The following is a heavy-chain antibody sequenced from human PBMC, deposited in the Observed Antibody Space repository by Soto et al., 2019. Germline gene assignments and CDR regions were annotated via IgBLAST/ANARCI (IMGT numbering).Heavy chain of an antibody. D-gene: IGHD2-2*01. Sequence: SETLSLACTVSGGSVTSGNYCGSWIRQPPGKGLEWIGYFSYSGTTNYNPSLKGRFTISRDNSKNTLYLQMNSLRAEDTAVYYCAKKRVLVPAMYHFDYWGQGTLVTVSS. CDR2: FSYSGTT. J-gene: IGHJ4*02. CDR3: AKKRVLVPAMYHFDY. CDR1: GGSVTSGNYC. V-gene: IGHV4-61*01.